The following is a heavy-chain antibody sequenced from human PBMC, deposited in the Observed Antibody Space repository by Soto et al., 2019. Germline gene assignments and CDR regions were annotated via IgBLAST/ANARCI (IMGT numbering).Heavy chain of an antibody. Sequence: QVQLVQSGAEVKKPGASVKVSCKASGYTFTSYGISWVRQAPGQGLEWMGWIRAYNGNTNYGPNRQGRVTMTTDTPTSTAYRERRSLSCGETGGYCWARGRGADGMEVWGQGTTGTVS. CDR1: GYTFTSYG. V-gene: IGHV1-18*01. J-gene: IGHJ6*02. CDR3: ARGRGADGMEV. CDR2: IRAYNGNT.